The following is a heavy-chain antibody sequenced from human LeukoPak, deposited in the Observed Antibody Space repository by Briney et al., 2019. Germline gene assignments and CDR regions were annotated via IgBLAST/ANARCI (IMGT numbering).Heavy chain of an antibody. J-gene: IGHJ4*02. V-gene: IGHV3-23*01. CDR1: GFTFSNHG. D-gene: IGHD3-16*01. CDR3: AKEIRPNDY. CDR2: ISIAGDTT. Sequence: GGSLRLSCAAFGFTFSNHGMTWVRQAPGRGLEWVSAISIAGDTTYYADSVKGRFTISRDDSKNTLFLQMNSLRAEDTAVYYCAKEIRPNDYWGQGTLVTVSS.